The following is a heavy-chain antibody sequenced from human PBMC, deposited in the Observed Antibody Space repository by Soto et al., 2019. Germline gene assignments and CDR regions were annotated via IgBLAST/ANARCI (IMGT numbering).Heavy chain of an antibody. CDR2: IIPIFGTA. J-gene: IGHJ6*02. CDR3: RGSYYVGYGMDV. V-gene: IGHV1-69*01. CDR1: GGTFSSYA. D-gene: IGHD1-26*01. Sequence: QVQLVQSAAEVKKPGSSVKVSCQASGGTFSSYAISWVRQAPGQGLEWMGGIIPIFGTANYAQKFQGRVTITADESTSTAYMELSSLRSEDTAVYYCRGSYYVGYGMDVWGQGTTVTVSS.